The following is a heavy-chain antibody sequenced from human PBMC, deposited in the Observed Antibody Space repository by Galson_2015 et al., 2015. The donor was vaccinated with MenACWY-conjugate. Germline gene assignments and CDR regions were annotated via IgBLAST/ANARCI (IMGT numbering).Heavy chain of an antibody. Sequence: SLRLSCAASGFTVSNNYMSWVRQAPGRGLEWISIIYSGGSTYYADSVKGRFTISRDNSKNTLYLQMNSLRAEDTAVYYCARVVVVAGTHDYFDHWGQGTLVTVSS. CDR1: GFTVSNNY. CDR2: IYSGGST. J-gene: IGHJ4*02. D-gene: IGHD6-19*01. V-gene: IGHV3-66*01. CDR3: ARVVVVAGTHDYFDH.